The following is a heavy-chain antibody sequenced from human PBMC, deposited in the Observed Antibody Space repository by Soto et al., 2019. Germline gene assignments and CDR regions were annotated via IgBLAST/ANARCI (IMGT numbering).Heavy chain of an antibody. J-gene: IGHJ4*02. V-gene: IGHV4-59*01. Sequence: QVQLQESGPGLVKPSETLSLTCTVSGGSISSYYWSWIRQPPGKGLEWIGYIYYSGSTNYNPSLKSRVTISVDTSKTQFALKLSSVTAADTAVYYWARAVATTYFDYWGQGTLVTVSS. CDR3: ARAVATTYFDY. D-gene: IGHD5-12*01. CDR2: IYYSGST. CDR1: GGSISSYY.